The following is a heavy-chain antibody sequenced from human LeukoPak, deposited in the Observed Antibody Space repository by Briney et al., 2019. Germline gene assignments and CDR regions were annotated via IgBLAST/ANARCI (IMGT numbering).Heavy chain of an antibody. J-gene: IGHJ5*02. Sequence: SETLSLTCTVSGGSISSSSYYWGWIRQPPGKGLEWIGSIYYSGSTYYNPSLKSRVTISVDTSKNQFSLKLSSVTAADTAVYYCARGGLYGSSWKYNWFDPWGQGTLVTVSS. D-gene: IGHD6-13*01. V-gene: IGHV4-39*01. CDR1: GGSISSSSYY. CDR3: ARGGLYGSSWKYNWFDP. CDR2: IYYSGST.